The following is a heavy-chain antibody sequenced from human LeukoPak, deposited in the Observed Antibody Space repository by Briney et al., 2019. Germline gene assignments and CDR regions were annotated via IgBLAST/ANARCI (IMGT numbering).Heavy chain of an antibody. V-gene: IGHV3-11*04. CDR1: GGSFSGYY. D-gene: IGHD4-17*01. J-gene: IGHJ5*02. Sequence: LSLTCAVYGGSFSGYYWNWIRQPPGKGLEWVSYISSSGSTIYYADSVKGRFTISRDNAKNSLYLQMNSLRAEDTSVYYCARDTNGDGWFDPWGQGTLVTVSS. CDR2: ISSSGSTI. CDR3: ARDTNGDGWFDP.